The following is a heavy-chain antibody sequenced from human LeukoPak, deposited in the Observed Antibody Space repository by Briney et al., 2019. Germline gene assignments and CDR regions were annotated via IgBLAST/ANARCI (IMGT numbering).Heavy chain of an antibody. V-gene: IGHV3-30*18. Sequence: VGSLRLSCAASGFTFSSYGMHWVRQAPGKGLEWVAVISYDGSNNYYADSVKGRFTISRDNSKNTLYLQMNSLRAEDTAVYYCAKDLSQQLVRRLFGTLEYYFDYWGQGTLVTVSS. D-gene: IGHD6-6*01. CDR2: ISYDGSNN. CDR1: GFTFSSYG. CDR3: AKDLSQQLVRRLFGTLEYYFDY. J-gene: IGHJ4*02.